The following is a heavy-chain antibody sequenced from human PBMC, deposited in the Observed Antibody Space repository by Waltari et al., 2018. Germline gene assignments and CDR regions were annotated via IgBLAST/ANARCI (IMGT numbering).Heavy chain of an antibody. CDR3: SGGEVTGTDF. Sequence: EVQVVESGGGLVQPGGSLKLSCATSGFSCSGSTIHWVRQTSGKGLEWVGRIRRQPYNYATAYSASVKGRFTISREDSKNTAYLQMNNLMTEDTAVYYCSGGEVTGTDFWGQGTLVTVSS. CDR1: GFSCSGST. J-gene: IGHJ4*02. D-gene: IGHD6-19*01. CDR2: IRRQPYNYAT. V-gene: IGHV3-73*01.